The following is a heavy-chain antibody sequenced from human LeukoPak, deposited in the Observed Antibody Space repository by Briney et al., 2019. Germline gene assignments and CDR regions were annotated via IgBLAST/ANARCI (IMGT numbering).Heavy chain of an antibody. V-gene: IGHV1-2*02. J-gene: IGHJ4*02. CDR3: ASYPRYVCTPPFDY. Sequence: GASVKVSCKASGYTFTAYYMHWVRQAPGQGPEWMGWINPNTGDTKYAQKFQGRVTMTRDTTISTAYLELSRLTSDDTAVYYCASYPRYVCTPPFDYWGQGTLVTVSS. CDR2: INPNTGDT. D-gene: IGHD2-15*01. CDR1: GYTFTAYY.